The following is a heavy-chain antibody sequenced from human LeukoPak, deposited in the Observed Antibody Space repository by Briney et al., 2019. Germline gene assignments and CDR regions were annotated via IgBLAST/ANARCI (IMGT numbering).Heavy chain of an antibody. D-gene: IGHD3-10*01. CDR2: ISSRSNYI. Sequence: ETLSLTCTVSGGSISSSSYYWGWIRQPPGKGLEWVASISSRSNYIYYADSLKGRVTVSRDNARNSLFLQMTSLRAEDTAVYYCARDYLGFGESGFDYWGQGTQVIVSS. J-gene: IGHJ4*02. CDR1: GGSISSSS. V-gene: IGHV3-21*01. CDR3: ARDYLGFGESGFDY.